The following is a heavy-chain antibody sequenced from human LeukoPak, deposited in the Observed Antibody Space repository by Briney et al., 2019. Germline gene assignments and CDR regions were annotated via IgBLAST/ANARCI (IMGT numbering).Heavy chain of an antibody. CDR1: GASISSYY. CDR3: ARDSVRSGSYGAFDI. CDR2: IYYSGSA. J-gene: IGHJ3*02. D-gene: IGHD3-10*01. Sequence: PSETLSLTCTVSGASISSYYWSWIRQPPGKRLEWIGYIYYSGSANYNPSLKSRVTISVDTSKNQFSLKLSSVTAADTALYYCARDSVRSGSYGAFDIWGQGTMVTVSS. V-gene: IGHV4-59*01.